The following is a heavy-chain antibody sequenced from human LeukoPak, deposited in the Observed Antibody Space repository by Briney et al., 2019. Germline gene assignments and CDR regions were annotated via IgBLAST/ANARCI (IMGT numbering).Heavy chain of an antibody. Sequence: SVKVSCKASGGTFISYAISWVRQAPGQGLEWMGGIIPIFGTANYAQKLQGRVTITADESTSTAYMELSSPRSEDTAVYYCASEKYYDFWSGYIYYYGMDVWGQGTTVTVSS. J-gene: IGHJ6*02. CDR2: IIPIFGTA. CDR1: GGTFISYA. CDR3: ASEKYYDFWSGYIYYYGMDV. V-gene: IGHV1-69*01. D-gene: IGHD3-3*01.